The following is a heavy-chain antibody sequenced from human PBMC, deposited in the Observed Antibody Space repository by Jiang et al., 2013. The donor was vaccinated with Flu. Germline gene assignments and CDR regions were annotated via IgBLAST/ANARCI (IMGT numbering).Heavy chain of an antibody. D-gene: IGHD6-19*01. V-gene: IGHV3-23*04. CDR2: ISGSGDTT. J-gene: IGHJ4*02. CDR3: ARYSSPYDY. Sequence: QLVESGGSLVQPGGSLRLSCAASGFTFHIYAMDWVRQAPGKGLEWVSSISGSGDTTSYADSVKGRFTISRDNSKNAVYLQMNSLRAEDTALYFCARYSSPYDYWGQGTLVTVSS. CDR1: GFTFHIYA.